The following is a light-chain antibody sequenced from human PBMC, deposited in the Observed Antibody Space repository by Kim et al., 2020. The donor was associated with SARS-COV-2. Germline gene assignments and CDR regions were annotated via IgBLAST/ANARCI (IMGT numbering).Light chain of an antibody. Sequence: EIVLTQSPATLSLSPGERATLACRASQSVGSSLAWFQQKSGQAPRLLIYSASNRPTGIPARFSASGSGTDFTLTISSLEPEDFAVYYCQQRSNWLYTFGQGTKLEI. V-gene: IGKV3-11*01. CDR1: QSVGSS. J-gene: IGKJ2*01. CDR3: QQRSNWLYT. CDR2: SAS.